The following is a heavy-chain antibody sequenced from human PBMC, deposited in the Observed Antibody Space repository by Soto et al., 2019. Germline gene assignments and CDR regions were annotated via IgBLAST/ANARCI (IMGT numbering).Heavy chain of an antibody. J-gene: IGHJ4*02. V-gene: IGHV1-46*03. CDR3: ARKGRPYYGSGTLPFDY. CDR2: INPSGGST. D-gene: IGHD3-10*01. Sequence: ASVKVSCKASGCTFTSSYMHWVRQAPGQGLEWMGIINPSGGSTSYAQKFQGRVTMTRDTSTSTVYMELSSLRSEDTAVYYCARKGRPYYGSGTLPFDYWGQGTLVTVSS. CDR1: GCTFTSSY.